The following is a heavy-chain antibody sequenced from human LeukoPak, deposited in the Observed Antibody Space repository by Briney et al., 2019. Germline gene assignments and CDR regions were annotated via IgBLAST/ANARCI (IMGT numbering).Heavy chain of an antibody. CDR3: AKDFYGGTGGY. Sequence: GGSLRLSCAASGFTFSIYAMSWVRQAPGKGLEWVAVISYDGSNKYYADSVKGRFTISRDNSKNTLYLQMNSLRAEDAAVYYCAKDFYGGTGGYWGQGTLVTVSS. CDR1: GFTFSIYA. CDR2: ISYDGSNK. V-gene: IGHV3-30*18. J-gene: IGHJ4*02. D-gene: IGHD1-26*01.